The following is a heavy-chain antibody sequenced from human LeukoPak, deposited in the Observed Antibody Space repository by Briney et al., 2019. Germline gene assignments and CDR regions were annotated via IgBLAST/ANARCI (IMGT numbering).Heavy chain of an antibody. D-gene: IGHD1-7*01. J-gene: IGHJ4*02. V-gene: IGHV3-73*01. CDR1: GFTFSGSA. Sequence: PGGSLRLSCAASGFTFSGSAMHWVRQASGKGLEWVGRIRSKANSYATAYAASVKGRFTISRDDSKNTLYLQMNSLRAEDTAVYYCAKAYNWNYSEWYFDYWGQGTLVTVSS. CDR3: AKAYNWNYSEWYFDY. CDR2: IRSKANSYAT.